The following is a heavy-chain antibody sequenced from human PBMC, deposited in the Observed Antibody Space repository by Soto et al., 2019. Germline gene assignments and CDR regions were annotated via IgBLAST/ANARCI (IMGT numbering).Heavy chain of an antibody. Sequence: QVQLVESGGGVVQPGRSLRLSCAASGFTFSSYGMHWVRQAPGKGLEWVAVIWYDGSNKYYADSVKGRFTISRDNSKNTLYLQMNSLRAEDTAVYYCARDPSEQLERRDDAFDIWGQGTMVTVSS. CDR3: ARDPSEQLERRDDAFDI. V-gene: IGHV3-33*01. CDR2: IWYDGSNK. J-gene: IGHJ3*02. CDR1: GFTFSSYG. D-gene: IGHD1-1*01.